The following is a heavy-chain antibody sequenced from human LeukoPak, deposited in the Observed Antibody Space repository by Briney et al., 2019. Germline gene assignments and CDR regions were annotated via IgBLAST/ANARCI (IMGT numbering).Heavy chain of an antibody. V-gene: IGHV3-23*01. CDR2: IRNGGGPT. J-gene: IGHJ4*02. D-gene: IGHD6-13*01. CDR1: GFTISAYP. CDR3: AKDHDDNGIMGILDD. Sequence: GGSLRLSCAASGFTISAYPMTWVRRAPGMGREWVSSIRNGGGPTYYADSVKGRFTISRDNSKNMLYLQMSSLRVEDTAVYYCAKDHDDNGIMGILDDWGQGTLVTVSS.